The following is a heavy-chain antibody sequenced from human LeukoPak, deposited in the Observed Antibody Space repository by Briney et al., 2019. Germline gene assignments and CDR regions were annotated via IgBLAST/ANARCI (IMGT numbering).Heavy chain of an antibody. Sequence: SETLSLTCSVSGGSISRHYWTWIRQPPGRGLEWIGYAHFSGSTNYNPSLKSRATASLDRAKNQISLTLTSVTAADTAVYFCARAKAAGSYDFWGQGTLVTVSS. V-gene: IGHV4-59*11. D-gene: IGHD6-13*01. CDR2: AHFSGST. CDR1: GGSISRHY. J-gene: IGHJ4*02. CDR3: ARAKAAGSYDF.